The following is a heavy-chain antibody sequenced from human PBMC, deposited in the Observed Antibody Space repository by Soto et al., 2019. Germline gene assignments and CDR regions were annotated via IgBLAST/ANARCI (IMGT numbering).Heavy chain of an antibody. D-gene: IGHD3-10*01. CDR1: GYTFTSYA. J-gene: IGHJ6*02. V-gene: IGHV1-3*01. CDR2: INAGNGNT. Sequence: ASVKVSCKASGYTFTSYAMHLVRQAPGQRLEWMGWINAGNGNTKYSQKFQGRVTITRDTSASTAYMELSSLRSEDTAVYYCARDDYYGSGSYYPAPYYGMDVWGQGTTVTVS. CDR3: ARDDYYGSGSYYPAPYYGMDV.